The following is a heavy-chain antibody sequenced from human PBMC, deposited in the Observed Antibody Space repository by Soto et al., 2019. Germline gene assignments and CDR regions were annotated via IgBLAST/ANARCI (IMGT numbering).Heavy chain of an antibody. Sequence: ASVKVSWKASGFTFTSSAVQWVRQARGQRLEWIGWIVVGSGNTNYAQKFQERVTITRDMSTSTAYMELSSLRSEDTAVYYCAADGVVDTAMVNWGQGTLVTVSS. V-gene: IGHV1-58*01. CDR1: GFTFTSSA. CDR2: IVVGSGNT. J-gene: IGHJ4*02. D-gene: IGHD5-18*01. CDR3: AADGVVDTAMVN.